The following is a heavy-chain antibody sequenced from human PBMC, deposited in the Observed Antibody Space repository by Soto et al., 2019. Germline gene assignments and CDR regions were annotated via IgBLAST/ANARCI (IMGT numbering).Heavy chain of an antibody. J-gene: IGHJ6*02. Sequence: GGSLRLSCAAPGFTFSSYGMHWVRQAPGKGLEWVAVISYDGSNKYYADSVKGRFTISRDNSKNTLYLQMNSLRAEDTAVYYCAKDSKKWSSPGGMDVWGQGTTVTVSS. D-gene: IGHD2-15*01. CDR3: AKDSKKWSSPGGMDV. V-gene: IGHV3-30*18. CDR1: GFTFSSYG. CDR2: ISYDGSNK.